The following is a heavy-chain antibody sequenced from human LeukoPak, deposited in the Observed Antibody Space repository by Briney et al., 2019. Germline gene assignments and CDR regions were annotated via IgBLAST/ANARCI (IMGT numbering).Heavy chain of an antibody. CDR3: ARAGGSSSWYGRVVYYMDV. V-gene: IGHV1-18*01. Sequence: GASVKVSCKASGYIFTTYGISWVRQAPGQGLEWMGWISNSDTNYAQKLQGRVTMTTDTSTSTAYMELRSLRSDDTAVYYCARAGGSSSWYGRVVYYMDVWGKGTTVTVSS. CDR1: GYIFTTYG. D-gene: IGHD6-13*01. CDR2: ISNSDT. J-gene: IGHJ6*03.